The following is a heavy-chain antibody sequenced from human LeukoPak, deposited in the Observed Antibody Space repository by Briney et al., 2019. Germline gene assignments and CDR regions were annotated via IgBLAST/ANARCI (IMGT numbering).Heavy chain of an antibody. CDR3: AKVVGSSGWYPDAFDI. Sequence: GGSLRLSCAASGFTFSSYGMHWVRQAPGKGLEWVAVISYDGSNKYYADSVKGRFTISRDNSKNTLYLQMNSLRAEDTAVYYCAKVVGSSGWYPDAFDIWGQGTMVTVSS. J-gene: IGHJ3*02. CDR2: ISYDGSNK. D-gene: IGHD6-19*01. V-gene: IGHV3-30*18. CDR1: GFTFSSYG.